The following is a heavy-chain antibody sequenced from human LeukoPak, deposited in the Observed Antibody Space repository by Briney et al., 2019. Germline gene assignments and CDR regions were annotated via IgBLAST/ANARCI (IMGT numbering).Heavy chain of an antibody. CDR3: ARGVDSSGYSYEPFGYFQH. CDR2: IYTSGST. Sequence: SETLSLTCTVSGGSISSGSYYWSWIRQPAGKGLEWIGRIYTSGSTNYNPSLKSRVTISVDTSKNQFSLKLSSVTAADTAVYYCARGVDSSGYSYEPFGYFQHWGQGTLVTVSS. V-gene: IGHV4-61*02. CDR1: GGSISSGSYY. J-gene: IGHJ1*01. D-gene: IGHD3-22*01.